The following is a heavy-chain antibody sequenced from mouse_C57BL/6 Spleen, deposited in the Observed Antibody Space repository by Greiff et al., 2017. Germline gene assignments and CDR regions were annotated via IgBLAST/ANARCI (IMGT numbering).Heavy chain of an antibody. Sequence: DVKLQESGGGLVKPGGSLKLSCAASGFTFSSYAMSWVRQTPEKRLEWVATISDGGSYTYYPDNVKGRFTISRDNAKNNLYLQMSHLKSEDTAMYYCARDNYDVFAYWGQGTLVTVSA. V-gene: IGHV5-4*01. J-gene: IGHJ3*01. CDR3: ARDNYDVFAY. D-gene: IGHD2-1*01. CDR2: ISDGGSYT. CDR1: GFTFSSYA.